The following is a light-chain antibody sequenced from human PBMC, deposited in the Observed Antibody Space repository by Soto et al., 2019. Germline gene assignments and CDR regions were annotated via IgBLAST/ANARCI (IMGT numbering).Light chain of an antibody. J-gene: IGKJ1*01. Sequence: EIVMTQSPATLSVSPGERATLSCRASQSVSSNLAWYQQKPGQAPRLLIYGASTRATGIPARFSGSGSGTEFTLTISSLQSEDFAVYYRQQYNNWPPTFGQGTKVDI. CDR3: QQYNNWPPT. CDR1: QSVSSN. V-gene: IGKV3-15*01. CDR2: GAS.